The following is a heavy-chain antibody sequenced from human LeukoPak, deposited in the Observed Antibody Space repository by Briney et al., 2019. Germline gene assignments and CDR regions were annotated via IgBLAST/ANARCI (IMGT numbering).Heavy chain of an antibody. CDR3: ARPGYSYGRYFDY. V-gene: IGHV3-74*01. CDR1: GFTFSSYW. D-gene: IGHD5-18*01. Sequence: PGGSLRLSCAASGFTFSSYWMHWVRQAPGKGLVWVSRINSDGSSTSYPASVKGRFTISRDNAKNTRYLQMNSLRAEGTAVYYCARPGYSYGRYFDYWGQGTLVTVSS. J-gene: IGHJ4*02. CDR2: INSDGSST.